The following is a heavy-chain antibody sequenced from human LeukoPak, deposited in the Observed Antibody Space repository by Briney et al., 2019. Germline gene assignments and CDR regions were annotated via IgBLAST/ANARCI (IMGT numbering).Heavy chain of an antibody. CDR1: GYTLTELS. V-gene: IGHV1-24*01. CDR2: FDPEDGET. J-gene: IGHJ4*02. D-gene: IGHD4-23*01. CDR3: ARDTDDYGGNSPDY. Sequence: VASVKVSCKVSGYTLTELSMHWVRQAPGKGLEWMGGFDPEDGETIYAQKFQGRVTITADKSTSTAYMELSSLRSEDTAVYYCARDTDDYGGNSPDYWGQGTLVTVSS.